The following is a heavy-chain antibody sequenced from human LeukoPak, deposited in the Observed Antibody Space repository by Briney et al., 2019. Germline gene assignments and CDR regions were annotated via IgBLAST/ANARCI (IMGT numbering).Heavy chain of an antibody. CDR1: GGSISSGGYY. J-gene: IGHJ4*02. Sequence: SETLSLTCSVSGGSISSGGYYWSWIRQPPGKGLEWIGYIYHSGSTYYNPSLKSRVTISVDRSKNQFSLKLSSVTAADTAVYYCAMGSSLFDYWGQGTLVTVSS. CDR2: IYHSGST. CDR3: AMGSSLFDY. D-gene: IGHD6-6*01. V-gene: IGHV4-30-2*01.